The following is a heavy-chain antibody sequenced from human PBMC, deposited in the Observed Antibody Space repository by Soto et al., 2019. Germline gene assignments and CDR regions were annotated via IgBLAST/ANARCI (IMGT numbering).Heavy chain of an antibody. J-gene: IGHJ6*02. CDR1: GFTISPYN. V-gene: IGHV3-48*02. CDR2: ISSSSNTL. CDR3: ARRPDATIKDISYYYALDV. D-gene: IGHD2-2*01. Sequence: GGSLRLSCAASGFTISPYNMIWVRQAPGKGLQWVSYISSSSNTLYYGDSVRGRFTISRDNAKNSLYLQMNSLRDEDTAVYYCARRPDATIKDISYYYALDVWGQGTMVTVSS.